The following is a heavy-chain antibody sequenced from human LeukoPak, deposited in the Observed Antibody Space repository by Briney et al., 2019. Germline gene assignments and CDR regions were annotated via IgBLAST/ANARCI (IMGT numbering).Heavy chain of an antibody. CDR1: GFTFSSYS. CDR3: ARSVGGYFYFYMDV. CDR2: ISSSSSYI. J-gene: IGHJ6*03. V-gene: IGHV3-21*06. Sequence: GGSLRLSCAASGFTFSSYSMNWVRQAPGKGLEWVSSISSSSSYIYYADSVKGRFAISRDNAENSLLLQMNSLRVEDTAIYYCARSVGGYFYFYMDVWGKGTTVTISS. D-gene: IGHD1-26*01.